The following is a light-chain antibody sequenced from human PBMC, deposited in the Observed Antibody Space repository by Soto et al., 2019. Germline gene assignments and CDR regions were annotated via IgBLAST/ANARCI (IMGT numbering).Light chain of an antibody. CDR2: GAS. J-gene: IGKJ5*01. CDR1: QSVSSSY. V-gene: IGKV3-20*01. CDR3: QQYGSSPLIT. Sequence: EIVLTQSPGTLSWSPGERATLSCRASQSVSSSYLAWYQQKPGQAPRLLIYGASSRATGIPDRFSGSXSGXXFTLTISRLEPEDFAVYYCQQYGSSPLITFGQGTRLEIK.